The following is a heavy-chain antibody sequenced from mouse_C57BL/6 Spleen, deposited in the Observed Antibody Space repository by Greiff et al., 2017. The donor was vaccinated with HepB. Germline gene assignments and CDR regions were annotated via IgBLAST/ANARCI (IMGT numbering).Heavy chain of an antibody. CDR3: ASYYDYDGYAMDY. V-gene: IGHV1-42*01. D-gene: IGHD2-4*01. J-gene: IGHJ4*01. Sequence: VQLQQSGPELVKPGASVKISCKASGYSFTGYYMNWVKQSPEKSLEWIGEINPSTGGTTYNQTFKAKATLTVAQSSSTAYMQLTSLTSEDSAVYYCASYYDYDGYAMDYWGQGTSVTVSS. CDR1: GYSFTGYY. CDR2: INPSTGGT.